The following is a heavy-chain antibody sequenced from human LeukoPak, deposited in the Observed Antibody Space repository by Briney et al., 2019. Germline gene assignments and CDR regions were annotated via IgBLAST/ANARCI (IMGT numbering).Heavy chain of an antibody. D-gene: IGHD3-3*01. CDR3: AGSGSFFAS. CDR1: GDSVSSNSAA. CDR2: TYYRSKWYS. V-gene: IGHV6-1*01. J-gene: IGHJ4*02. Sequence: SQTLSLTCAISGDSVSSNSAAWKWVRQSPSRGLEWLGRTYYRSKWYSDYAISVQSRITVNPDTSQNQFSLQLNSVTPEDTAVYYCAGSGSFFASWGQGTLVTVSS.